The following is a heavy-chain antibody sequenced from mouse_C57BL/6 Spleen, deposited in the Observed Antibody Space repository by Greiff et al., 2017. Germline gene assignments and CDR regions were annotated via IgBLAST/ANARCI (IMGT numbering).Heavy chain of an antibody. V-gene: IGHV1-81*01. CDR3: ASWEGNYDYAMDY. Sequence: QVQLKESGAELARPGASVKLSCKASGYTFTSHGISWVKQRNGQGLAWIGEIYPRSGNTYNNEKFKGKATLTADKSSSTAFMELRSLSSEDSSVYFCASWEGNYDYAMDYWGQGTSVTFSS. D-gene: IGHD2-1*01. J-gene: IGHJ4*01. CDR2: IYPRSGNT. CDR1: GYTFTSHG.